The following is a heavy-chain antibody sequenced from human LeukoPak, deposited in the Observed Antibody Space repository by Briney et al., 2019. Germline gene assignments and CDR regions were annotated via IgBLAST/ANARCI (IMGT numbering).Heavy chain of an antibody. J-gene: IGHJ2*01. CDR3: AGLSVSGYDL. CDR2: IYYSGST. V-gene: IGHV4-59*08. D-gene: IGHD2-15*01. Sequence: SETLSLTCTVSGGSISSYYWSWIRQPPGKGLEWIGYIYYSGSTNYNPSLKSRVTISVDTSKNQFSLKLSSVTAADTAVYYCAGLSVSGYDLWGRGTLVTVSS. CDR1: GGSISSYY.